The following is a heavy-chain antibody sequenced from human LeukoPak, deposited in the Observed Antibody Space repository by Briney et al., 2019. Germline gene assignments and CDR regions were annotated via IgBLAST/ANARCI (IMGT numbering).Heavy chain of an antibody. D-gene: IGHD4-17*01. V-gene: IGHV4-59*01. CDR2: IYYRGNT. CDR1: GGSITNYY. J-gene: IGHJ4*02. Sequence: SETLSLTCTVSGGSITNYYWNWIRQSPGKGREWIGYIYYRGNTNYNSTLTSRVTISVDTSKNQFSLKLTSVTAADTAVYYCAADNGDYRFDYWGQGTLVTVSS. CDR3: AADNGDYRFDY.